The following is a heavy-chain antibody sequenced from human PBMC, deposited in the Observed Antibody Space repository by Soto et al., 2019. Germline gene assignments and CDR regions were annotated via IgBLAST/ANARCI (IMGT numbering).Heavy chain of an antibody. D-gene: IGHD2-21*02. J-gene: IGHJ5*02. Sequence: QVQLQESGPGLVKPSQTLSLTCTVSGGSISSGDYYWSWIRQFPGEGLEWMGYIYYSGGTYYNPSLKSRVTISVDTYKNQFSLKLNSVTAAATAVYYCARTVLLDFYCFDPWGQGPLVTVSS. CDR1: GGSISSGDYY. V-gene: IGHV4-30-4*01. CDR3: ARTVLLDFYCFDP. CDR2: IYYSGGT.